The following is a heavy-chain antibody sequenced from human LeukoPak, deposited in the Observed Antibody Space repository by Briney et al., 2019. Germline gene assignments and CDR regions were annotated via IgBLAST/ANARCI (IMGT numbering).Heavy chain of an antibody. D-gene: IGHD3-22*01. Sequence: GESLQISCKGSGYSFTSYWIGWVRQMPGKGLEWMGIIYPGDSDTRYSPSFQGQVTISADKSISTAYLQWSSLKASDTAMYYCALTMYYYDCSGYYYFDYWGQGTLVTVSS. J-gene: IGHJ4*02. CDR3: ALTMYYYDCSGYYYFDY. CDR1: GYSFTSYW. V-gene: IGHV5-51*01. CDR2: IYPGDSDT.